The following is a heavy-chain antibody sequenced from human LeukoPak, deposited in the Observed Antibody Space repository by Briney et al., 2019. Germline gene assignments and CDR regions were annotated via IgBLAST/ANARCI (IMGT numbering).Heavy chain of an antibody. Sequence: GESLKIACKGSGYSFTSYWIGWVRQMRGKGLEWMGIIYPGDSDTRYSPSFQGQVTISADKSISTAYLQWSSLKASDTAMYYCASSNYDILTGYGSWFDPWGQGTLVTVSS. CDR3: ASSNYDILTGYGSWFDP. CDR1: GYSFTSYW. D-gene: IGHD3-9*01. CDR2: IYPGDSDT. J-gene: IGHJ5*02. V-gene: IGHV5-51*01.